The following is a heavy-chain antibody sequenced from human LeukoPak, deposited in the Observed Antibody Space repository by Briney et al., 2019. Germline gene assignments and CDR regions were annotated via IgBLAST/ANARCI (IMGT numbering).Heavy chain of an antibody. J-gene: IGHJ4*02. CDR3: LYYYDSSGYPYFDY. CDR1: GFTFSSYA. V-gene: IGHV3-23*01. Sequence: GGSLRLSCAASGFTFSSYAMSWVRQAPGKGLEWVSAISGSGGSTYYADSVKGRFTISRDNSKNTLYLQMNSLGAEDTAVYYCLYYYDSSGYPYFDYWGQGTLVTVSS. D-gene: IGHD3-22*01. CDR2: ISGSGGST.